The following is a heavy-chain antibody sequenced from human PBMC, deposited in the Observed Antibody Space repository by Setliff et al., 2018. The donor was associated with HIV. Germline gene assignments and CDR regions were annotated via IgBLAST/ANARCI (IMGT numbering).Heavy chain of an antibody. CDR1: GFTFSSYP. D-gene: IGHD3-3*01. Sequence: HPGGSLRLSCAVSGFTFSSYPMTWVRQAPGKGLEWVANINQDGTATFYVDSVQGRSTISRDNAQNSLYLQLNSLRAEDTGVYHCARHPYGVFDYWGQGTLVTVSS. CDR3: ARHPYGVFDY. J-gene: IGHJ4*02. V-gene: IGHV3-7*01. CDR2: INQDGTAT.